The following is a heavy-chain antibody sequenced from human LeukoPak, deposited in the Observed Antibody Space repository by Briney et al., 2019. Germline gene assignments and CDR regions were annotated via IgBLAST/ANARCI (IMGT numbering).Heavy chain of an antibody. J-gene: IGHJ4*02. Sequence: GGSLRLSCAASGFTFSSYAVSWVRQAPGKGLEWVSAISGSGGSTYYADSVKGRFTISRDNSKNTLYLQMNSLRAEDTAVYYCAKETDYSWELPTTFDYWGQGTLVTVSS. CDR3: AKETDYSWELPTTFDY. D-gene: IGHD1-26*01. CDR1: GFTFSSYA. V-gene: IGHV3-23*01. CDR2: ISGSGGST.